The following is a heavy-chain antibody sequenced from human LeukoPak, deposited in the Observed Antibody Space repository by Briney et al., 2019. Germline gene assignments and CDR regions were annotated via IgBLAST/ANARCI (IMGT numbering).Heavy chain of an antibody. J-gene: IGHJ4*02. D-gene: IGHD3-3*01. Sequence: GASVKVSCKASGYTFSSDYYLHWVRQAPGQGLEWMGWINPNNGDTNYAQKFQGRVTMTRDTSISTAYMELSRLRSDDAAVYFCARGAYYNFWSGFYYSPHFDYWGQGTLVTVSS. CDR2: INPNNGDT. CDR3: ARGAYYNFWSGFYYSPHFDY. CDR1: GYTFSSDYY. V-gene: IGHV1-2*02.